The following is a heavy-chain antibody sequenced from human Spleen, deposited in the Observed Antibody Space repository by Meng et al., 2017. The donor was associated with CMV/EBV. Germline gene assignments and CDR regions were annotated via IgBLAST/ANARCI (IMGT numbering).Heavy chain of an antibody. J-gene: IGHJ4*01. Sequence: FESGGGLAQPGGSLRLSCTASGFTLNTYAMSWVRHAPGKGLEWVAHISGTGATTYYADSVRGRFNISGDNSKNTLYLQMNDLRVEDTAIYYCVRDGYNWIPFDSWGQGTLVTVSS. CDR1: GFTLNTYA. V-gene: IGHV3-23*01. D-gene: IGHD5-24*01. CDR2: ISGTGATT. CDR3: VRDGYNWIPFDS.